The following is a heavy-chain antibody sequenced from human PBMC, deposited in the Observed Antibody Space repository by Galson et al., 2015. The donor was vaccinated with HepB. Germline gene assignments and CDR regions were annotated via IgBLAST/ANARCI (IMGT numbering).Heavy chain of an antibody. J-gene: IGHJ6*02. CDR1: GYTFSSFG. Sequence: SVKVSCKASGYTFSSFGMNWVRQAPGQGLEWMGWINTKTGNPTYAQGFTGRFVFSLDTSVRTAYLQIRSLKVEDTAIYYCARENFVTRARNLQFRNDFWSDSGYYYGMDVWGRGTTVTVSS. CDR3: ARENFVTRARNLQFRNDFWSDSGYYYGMDV. CDR2: INTKTGNP. V-gene: IGHV7-4-1*02. D-gene: IGHD3-3*01.